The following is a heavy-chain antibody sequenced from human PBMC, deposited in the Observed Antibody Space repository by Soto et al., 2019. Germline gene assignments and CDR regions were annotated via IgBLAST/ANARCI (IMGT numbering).Heavy chain of an antibody. CDR1: GFTFSSYA. Sequence: PGGSLRLSCAASGFTFSSYAMHWVRQAPGKGLEWVAVISYDGSNKYYADSVKGRFTISRDNSKNTLYLQMNSLRAEDTAVYYCARGDPLPYYYDSSGYSTQFDYWGQGTLVTVSS. J-gene: IGHJ4*02. D-gene: IGHD3-22*01. CDR2: ISYDGSNK. V-gene: IGHV3-30-3*01. CDR3: ARGDPLPYYYDSSGYSTQFDY.